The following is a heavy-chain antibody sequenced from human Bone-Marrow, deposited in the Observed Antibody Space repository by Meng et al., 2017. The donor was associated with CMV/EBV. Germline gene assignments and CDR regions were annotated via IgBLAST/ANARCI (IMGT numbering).Heavy chain of an antibody. CDR1: GFTFSSYS. V-gene: IGHV3-21*01. D-gene: IGHD2-8*01. CDR3: ARDVVPEWCIPSWSECYYYYGMDV. Sequence: GGSLRLSCAASGFTFSSYSMNWVRQAPGKGLEWVSSISSSSSYIYYADSVKGRFTISRDNAKNSLYLQMNSLRAEDTAVYYCARDVVPEWCIPSWSECYYYYGMDVWGQGTTVTVSS. CDR2: ISSSSSYI. J-gene: IGHJ6*02.